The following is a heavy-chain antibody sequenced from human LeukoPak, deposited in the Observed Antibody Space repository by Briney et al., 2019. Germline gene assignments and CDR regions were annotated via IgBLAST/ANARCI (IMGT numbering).Heavy chain of an antibody. J-gene: IGHJ4*02. CDR1: GFTFSSYG. CDR3: ARDGLFWNY. D-gene: IGHD3-3*01. V-gene: IGHV3-30*04. Sequence: GGSLRLSCAASGFTFSSYGMHWVRQAPGKGLEWVAVISYDGGNKYYADSVKGRFTISRDNAKNSLYLQMNSLRAEDTAVYYCARDGLFWNYWGQGTLVTVSS. CDR2: ISYDGGNK.